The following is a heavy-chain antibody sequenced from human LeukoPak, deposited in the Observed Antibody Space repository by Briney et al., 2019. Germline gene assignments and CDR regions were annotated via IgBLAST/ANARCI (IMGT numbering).Heavy chain of an antibody. CDR3: ARFGEVLDY. J-gene: IGHJ4*02. D-gene: IGHD3-10*01. Sequence: GRSLRLSCAASGFTFSSYAMHWVRQAPGKGLEWVANIKQDGSEKYYVDSVKGRFTISRDNAKNSLYLQMNSLRAEDTAVYYCARFGEVLDYWGQGTLVTVSS. CDR2: IKQDGSEK. V-gene: IGHV3-7*01. CDR1: GFTFSSYA.